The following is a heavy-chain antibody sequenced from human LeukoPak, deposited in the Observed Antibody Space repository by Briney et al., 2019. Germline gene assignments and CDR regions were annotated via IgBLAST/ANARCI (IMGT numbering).Heavy chain of an antibody. J-gene: IGHJ4*02. CDR3: ARGQWLPVFDF. CDR2: IYHSGST. D-gene: IGHD3-22*01. CDR1: GGFNTHYY. V-gene: IGHV4-59*13. Sequence: PSETLSLTCSVSGGFNTHYYWTWIRQPPGKDLELIGYIYHSGSTNYHPSLNSRVTISVDTSKNHFSLKLSSVTAADTAVYYCARGQWLPVFDFWGQGILVTVSS.